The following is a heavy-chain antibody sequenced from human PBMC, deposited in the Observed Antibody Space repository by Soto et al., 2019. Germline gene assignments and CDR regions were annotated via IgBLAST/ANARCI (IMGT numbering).Heavy chain of an antibody. V-gene: IGHV3-11*01. J-gene: IGHJ5*02. CDR3: ARASYYDFWSGPQGIDP. CDR1: GFTFSDYY. Sequence: GGSLRLSCAASGFTFSDYYMSWIRQAPGKGLEWVSYISSSGSTIYYADSVKGRFTISRDNAKNSLYLQMNSLRAEDTAVYYCARASYYDFWSGPQGIDPWGQGTLVTVSS. D-gene: IGHD3-3*01. CDR2: ISSSGSTI.